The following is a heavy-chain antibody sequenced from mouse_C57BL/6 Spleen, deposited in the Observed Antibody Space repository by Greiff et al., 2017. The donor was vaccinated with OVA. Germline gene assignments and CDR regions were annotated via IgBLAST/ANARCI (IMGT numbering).Heavy chain of an antibody. CDR2: IHPNSGST. Sequence: QVQLKQPGAELVKPGASVKLSCKASGYTFTSYWMHWVKQRPGQGLEWIGMIHPNSGSTNYNEKFKSKATLTVDKSSSTAYMQLSSLTSEDSAVYYCARYYYGSSLYAMDYWGQGTSVTVSS. CDR1: GYTFTSYW. V-gene: IGHV1-64*01. CDR3: ARYYYGSSLYAMDY. D-gene: IGHD1-1*01. J-gene: IGHJ4*01.